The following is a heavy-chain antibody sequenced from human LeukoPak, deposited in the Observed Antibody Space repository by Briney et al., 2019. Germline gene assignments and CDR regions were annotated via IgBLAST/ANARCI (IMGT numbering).Heavy chain of an antibody. Sequence: GGSLRLSCAASGFTFSDYFMSWIRQAPGKGLEWVSYISSSGSTVSYADSVKGRFTVSRDNADNSLYLQMNSLRADDTAVYYCARARTGLQKRAFDMWGQGTVVTVSS. CDR1: GFTFSDYF. CDR2: ISSSGSTV. J-gene: IGHJ3*02. V-gene: IGHV3-11*04. D-gene: IGHD1-1*01. CDR3: ARARTGLQKRAFDM.